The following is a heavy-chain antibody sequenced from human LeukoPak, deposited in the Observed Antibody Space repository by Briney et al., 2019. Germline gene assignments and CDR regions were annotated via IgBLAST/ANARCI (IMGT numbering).Heavy chain of an antibody. V-gene: IGHV3-23*01. CDR2: ISGSGGNT. CDR1: GFTFSSYA. D-gene: IGHD5-18*01. CDR3: AKISWGYSYELSVYYFDY. J-gene: IGHJ4*02. Sequence: GGSLRLSCAASGFTFSSYAMSWVRQAPGKGLEWVSAISGSGGNTYYADSVKGRFTISRDNSKNTLYLQMNSLRAEDTAVYYCAKISWGYSYELSVYYFDYWGQGTLVTVSS.